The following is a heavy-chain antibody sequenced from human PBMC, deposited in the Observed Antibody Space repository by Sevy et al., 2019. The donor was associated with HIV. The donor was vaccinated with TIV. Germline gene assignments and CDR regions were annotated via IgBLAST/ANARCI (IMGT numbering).Heavy chain of an antibody. CDR2: MYSSGST. V-gene: IGHV4-59*01. D-gene: IGHD1-1*01. Sequence: SETLSLTCTVSGGSLNNYFWSWLRQPPGKGLEWIGYMYSSGSTNYNPSLKSRVTISVDTSKNQFSLKVRSVTAADTAVYYCARERIGATGDFDYWGQGTLVTVSS. CDR1: GGSLNNYF. CDR3: ARERIGATGDFDY. J-gene: IGHJ4*02.